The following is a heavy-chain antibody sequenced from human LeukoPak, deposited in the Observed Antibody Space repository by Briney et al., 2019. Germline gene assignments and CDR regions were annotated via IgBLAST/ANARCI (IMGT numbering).Heavy chain of an antibody. Sequence: GESLKISCKGSGYSFTTYWIGWVRQMPGKGLEWMGIIYPGDSDTRYSPSFQGQVTISADKSSNTAYLQWCSLKPSDTAIYYCARRGSGLDYWGQGTLVAVSS. V-gene: IGHV5-51*01. D-gene: IGHD6-19*01. CDR1: GYSFTTYW. CDR2: IYPGDSDT. J-gene: IGHJ4*02. CDR3: ARRGSGLDY.